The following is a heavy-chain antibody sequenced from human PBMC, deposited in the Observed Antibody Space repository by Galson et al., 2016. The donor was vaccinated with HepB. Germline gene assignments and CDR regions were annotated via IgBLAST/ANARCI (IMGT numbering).Heavy chain of an antibody. V-gene: IGHV1-46*01. CDR1: GYIFINYY. CDR2: INPNELDR. J-gene: IGHJ3*02. Sequence: SVKVSCKASGYIFINYYMHWVRQAPGQRLEWMGKINPNELDRDYAQKFQGRVTMTRDTYTSTVYMEVSSLRSDDTAVYYCARGGSRGLEAFDIWGQGTLITVSS. D-gene: IGHD1-26*01. CDR3: ARGGSRGLEAFDI.